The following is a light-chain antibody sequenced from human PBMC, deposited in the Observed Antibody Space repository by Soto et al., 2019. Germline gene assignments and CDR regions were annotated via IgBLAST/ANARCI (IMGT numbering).Light chain of an antibody. Sequence: ALTQPASVSGSPGQSITISCTGSSSDVGGYNYVSWYQQDAGKAPKLIIYEVSNRPSGVSNRFSGSKSGNTASLNISGLQAEDEANYYCSSYTSSNTLVFGGGTKLTVL. CDR1: SSDVGGYNY. CDR3: SSYTSSNTLV. J-gene: IGLJ2*01. V-gene: IGLV2-14*01. CDR2: EVS.